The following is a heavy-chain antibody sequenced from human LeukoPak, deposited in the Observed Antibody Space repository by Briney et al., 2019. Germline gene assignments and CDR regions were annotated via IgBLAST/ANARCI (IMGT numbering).Heavy chain of an antibody. CDR1: GGSISSSSYH. V-gene: IGHV4-39*07. CDR2: IYYSGST. CDR3: ARVKGPTGTTAFDY. J-gene: IGHJ4*02. D-gene: IGHD1-7*01. Sequence: PSETLSLTCTVSGGSISSSSYHWGWIRQPPGKGLEWIGSIYYSGSTYYNPSLKSRVTISVDTSKNQFSLKLSSVTAADTAVYYCARVKGPTGTTAFDYWGQGTLVTVSS.